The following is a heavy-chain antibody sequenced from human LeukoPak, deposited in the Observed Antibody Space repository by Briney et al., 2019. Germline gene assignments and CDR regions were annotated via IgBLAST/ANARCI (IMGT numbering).Heavy chain of an antibody. J-gene: IGHJ4*02. CDR3: ARDLNWGFDY. CDR2: ISSSGINK. Sequence: GGSLRLSCAASGFAFSSYEMNWVRRAPGQGLQWVSYISSSGINKYYADSVKGRFTISRDNAKNSLYLQMNSLRDEDTAVYYCARDLNWGFDYWGQGTLVTVSS. CDR1: GFAFSSYE. V-gene: IGHV3-48*03. D-gene: IGHD7-27*01.